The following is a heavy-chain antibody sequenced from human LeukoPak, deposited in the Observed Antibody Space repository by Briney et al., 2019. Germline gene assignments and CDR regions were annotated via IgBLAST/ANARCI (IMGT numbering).Heavy chain of an antibody. Sequence: PSETLSLTCAVYGGSFSGYYWSWIRQPPGKGLEWIGEINHGGSTNYNPSLKSRVTISVDTSKNQFSLKLSSVTAADTAVYYCARGNYDFWSGYYTSGYYYYYMDVWGKGTTVTVSS. CDR1: GGSFSGYY. D-gene: IGHD3-3*01. CDR2: INHGGST. J-gene: IGHJ6*03. V-gene: IGHV4-34*01. CDR3: ARGNYDFWSGYYTSGYYYYYMDV.